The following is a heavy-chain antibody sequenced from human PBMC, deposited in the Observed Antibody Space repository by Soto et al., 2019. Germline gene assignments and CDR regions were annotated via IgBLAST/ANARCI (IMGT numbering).Heavy chain of an antibody. CDR1: GYMFTTYG. D-gene: IGHD6-6*01. CDR3: ARTGGGMAARPLEY. J-gene: IGHJ4*02. Sequence: QVQLVQSGGEVKKPGASVEVSCRTSGYMFTTYGMSWVRQAPGQGLEWMAWISAYNGNKKYAQKFQGRVTMTKDTSTSTVSMELRNPTSDHRGTFFCARTGGGMAARPLEYWGQGTLVTVSS. V-gene: IGHV1-18*04. CDR2: ISAYNGNK.